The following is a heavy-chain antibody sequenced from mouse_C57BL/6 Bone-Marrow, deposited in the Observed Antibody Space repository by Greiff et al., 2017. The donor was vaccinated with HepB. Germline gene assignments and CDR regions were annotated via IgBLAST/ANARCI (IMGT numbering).Heavy chain of an antibody. Sequence: EVKLVESGGGLVQPGGSLSLSCAASGFTFTDYYMSWVRQPPGKALEWLGFIRNKANGYTTEYSASVKGRFTISRDNSQSILYLQMNALRAEDSATYYCARSTTEFAYWGQGTLVTVSA. D-gene: IGHD1-1*01. J-gene: IGHJ3*01. CDR2: IRNKANGYTT. CDR3: ARSTTEFAY. CDR1: GFTFTDYY. V-gene: IGHV7-3*01.